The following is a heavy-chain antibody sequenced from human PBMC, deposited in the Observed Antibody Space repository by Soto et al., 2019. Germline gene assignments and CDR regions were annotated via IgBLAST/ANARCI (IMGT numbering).Heavy chain of an antibody. V-gene: IGHV1-2*02. J-gene: IGHJ6*02. Sequence: GASVKVSCKASGYSFTGYSMHWVRQAPGQGLEWMGWINPKNGATNNARKFQGRVTMIRDTSTSTVYMELSALIPDDTAVYYCARSLLDEYSSSWRSAYYGMDVWGQGTTVTVSS. CDR3: ARSLLDEYSSSWRSAYYGMDV. CDR2: INPKNGAT. D-gene: IGHD6-13*01. CDR1: GYSFTGYS.